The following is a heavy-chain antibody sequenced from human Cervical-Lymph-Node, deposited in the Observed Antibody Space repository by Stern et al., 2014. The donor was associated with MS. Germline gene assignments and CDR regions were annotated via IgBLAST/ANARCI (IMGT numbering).Heavy chain of an antibody. CDR2: ITNSGDFT. J-gene: IGHJ4*02. V-gene: IGHV3-23*04. D-gene: IGHD2-8*01. CDR1: GFTFTNYA. Sequence: EDQLVESGGGLVQPGGSLRLSCAASGFTFTNYAMSWVRQAPGKGLEWVSAITNSGDFTDYADSVKGRFTISRDNSKNTLYLQMNSLRAEDTAVYYCAARSEMVGYFDNWGQGTLVTVSS. CDR3: AARSEMVGYFDN.